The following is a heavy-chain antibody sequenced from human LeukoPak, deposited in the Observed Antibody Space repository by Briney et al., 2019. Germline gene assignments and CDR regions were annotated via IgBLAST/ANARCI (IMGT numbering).Heavy chain of an antibody. V-gene: IGHV3-48*03. CDR1: GFTFSSYE. J-gene: IGHJ4*02. D-gene: IGHD5-12*01. CDR2: ISSSGSTI. Sequence: GGSLRLSCAASGFTFSSYEMNWVRKAPGKGLEWVSYISSSGSTIYYADSVKGRFTISRDNAKNSLYLQMNSLRAEDTAVYYCASRGYSGYDHFDYWGQGTLVTVSS. CDR3: ASRGYSGYDHFDY.